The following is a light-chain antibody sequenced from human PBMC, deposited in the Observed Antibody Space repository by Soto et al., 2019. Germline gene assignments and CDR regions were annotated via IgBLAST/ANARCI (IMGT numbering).Light chain of an antibody. V-gene: IGLV6-57*01. CDR3: QSYDSRNQV. CDR2: EDN. J-gene: IGLJ2*01. Sequence: NFMLTQPHSVSESPGKTVTISCTRSSGSIASNYVQWYQQRPGSSPTTVIYEDNQRPSGVPDRFSGSIDSSSNSASLTISGLKTEDEADSYCQSYDSRNQVSGGGTKLTVL. CDR1: SGSIASNY.